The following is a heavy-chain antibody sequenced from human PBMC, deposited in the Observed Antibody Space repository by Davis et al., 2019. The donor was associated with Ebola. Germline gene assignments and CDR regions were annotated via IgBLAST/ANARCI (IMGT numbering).Heavy chain of an antibody. CDR2: IWYDGSNK. CDR1: GFTFSSYG. CDR3: ARHDDY. V-gene: IGHV3-33*01. Sequence: GGSLRLSCAASGFTFSSYGMHWVRQAPGKGLEWVAVIWYDGSNKYYADSVKGRFTISRDNAKNSLYLQMNSLRDADTAVYYCARHDDYWGQGTLVTVSS. J-gene: IGHJ4*02.